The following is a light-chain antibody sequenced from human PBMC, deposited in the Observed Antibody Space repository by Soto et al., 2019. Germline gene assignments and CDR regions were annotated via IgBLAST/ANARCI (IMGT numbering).Light chain of an antibody. Sequence: DVQIAESVSSFSLSFRGRLIINCRASQSITTWLAWYQQKPGEAPKLLIYDASALPRGVPSRFSGSGSGTKFTLTIASLQPEDFATYYCQQYESFSGTFGPGTKVDIK. CDR1: QSITTW. CDR2: DAS. CDR3: QQYESFSGT. J-gene: IGKJ1*01. V-gene: IGKV1-5*01.